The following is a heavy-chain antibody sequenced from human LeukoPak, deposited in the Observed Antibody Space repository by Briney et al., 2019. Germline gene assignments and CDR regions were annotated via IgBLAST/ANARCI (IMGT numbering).Heavy chain of an antibody. CDR3: ARDWGVWEYYYDSSGQYEGY. CDR1: GFTFSSYA. V-gene: IGHV3-30*04. J-gene: IGHJ4*02. CDR2: ISYDGSNK. Sequence: GGSLRLSCAASGFTFSSYAMHWVRQAPGKGLEWVAVISYDGSNKYYADSVEGRFTISRDNSKNTLYLQMNSLRAEDTAVYYCARDWGVWEYYYDSSGQYEGYWGQGTLVTVSS. D-gene: IGHD3-22*01.